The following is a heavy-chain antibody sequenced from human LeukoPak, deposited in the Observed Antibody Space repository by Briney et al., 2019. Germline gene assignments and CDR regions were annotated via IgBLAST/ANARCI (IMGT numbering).Heavy chain of an antibody. J-gene: IGHJ1*01. CDR1: GFFFPHAW. Sequence: GGSLILSCAASGFFFPHAWMYWMRQTPGKGLEWVGRIKKTTDRRTTEYPSPMEGRFTISRDDSTSTVYLQMDRLKTEDTGIYYCVTDGALRPYYFTYWGQGTLVTVSS. D-gene: IGHD3/OR15-3a*01. V-gene: IGHV3-15*01. CDR2: IKKTTDRRTT. CDR3: VTDGALRPYYFTY.